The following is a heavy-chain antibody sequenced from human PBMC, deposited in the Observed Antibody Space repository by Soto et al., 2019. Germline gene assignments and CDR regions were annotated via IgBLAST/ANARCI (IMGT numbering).Heavy chain of an antibody. Sequence: ASVKVSCKASGYTFTSYDINWVRQATGQGLEWMGWMNPNSGNTGYAQKFQGRVTMTRNTSISTAYMELSSLRSEDTAVYYCARARRYSSGSDGVFDIWGQGTMVTVS. CDR3: ARARRYSSGSDGVFDI. J-gene: IGHJ3*02. CDR1: GYTFTSYD. D-gene: IGHD6-19*01. V-gene: IGHV1-8*01. CDR2: MNPNSGNT.